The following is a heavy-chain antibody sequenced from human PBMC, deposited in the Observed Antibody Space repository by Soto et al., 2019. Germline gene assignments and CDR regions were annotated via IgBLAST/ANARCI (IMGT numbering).Heavy chain of an antibody. CDR1: GGSFSGYS. CDR2: IHHGGTT. V-gene: IGHV4-34*01. D-gene: IGHD3-9*01. Sequence: SETLSLTCAVYGGSFSGYSWSWIRQPPGGGLEWVGEIHHGGTTNYNPSLKSRATISVDTSKNQFSLKLSSVTAADTAVYYCARGTWLDPYRGQGTPVTVSS. J-gene: IGHJ4*02. CDR3: ARGTWLDPY.